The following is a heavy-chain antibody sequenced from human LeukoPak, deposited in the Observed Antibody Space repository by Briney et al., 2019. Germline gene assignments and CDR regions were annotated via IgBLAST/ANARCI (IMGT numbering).Heavy chain of an antibody. CDR3: VRDPSGSGFAFDS. CDR1: GFIFSNDA. J-gene: IGHJ4*02. CDR2: IWFDGSNK. D-gene: IGHD1-1*01. V-gene: IGHV3-33*01. Sequence: GGSLRLSCAASGFIFSNDAMHWVRQAPGKGLEWVAFIWFDGSNKHYADSVEGRFTISRDNSEDTLYLQMNSLRAEDTAVYYCVRDPSGSGFAFDSWGQGALVIVSS.